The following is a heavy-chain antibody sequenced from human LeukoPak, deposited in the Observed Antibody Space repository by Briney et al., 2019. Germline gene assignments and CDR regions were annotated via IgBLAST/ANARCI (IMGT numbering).Heavy chain of an antibody. V-gene: IGHV4-34*01. CDR3: ARGALGAATFDY. CDR2: INHSGGT. J-gene: IGHJ4*02. Sequence: SETLSLTCAVYGGSFSGYYWSWIRQPPGKGLEWIGEINHSGGTNYNPSLKSRVTISVDTSKNQFSLKLSSVTAADTAVYYCARGALGAATFDYWGQGTLVTVSS. CDR1: GGSFSGYY. D-gene: IGHD3-3*01.